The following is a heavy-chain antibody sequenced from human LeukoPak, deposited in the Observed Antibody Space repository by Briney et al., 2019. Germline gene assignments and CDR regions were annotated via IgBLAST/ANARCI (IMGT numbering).Heavy chain of an antibody. Sequence: PSETLSLTCTVSGGSISRYHWSWIRQPAGKGLEWVGRLYNSGNSDYNPSLKSRVTMSLDTSKNQFSLKLTSVTAADTAVYYCGQDDFWGQRTLVTVSS. J-gene: IGHJ4*02. CDR3: GQDDF. V-gene: IGHV4-4*07. CDR2: LYNSGNS. D-gene: IGHD3-3*01. CDR1: GGSISRYH.